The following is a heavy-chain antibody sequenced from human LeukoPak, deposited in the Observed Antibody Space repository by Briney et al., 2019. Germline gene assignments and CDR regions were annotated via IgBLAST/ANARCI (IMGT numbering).Heavy chain of an antibody. D-gene: IGHD6-13*01. J-gene: IGHJ4*02. V-gene: IGHV3-30*18. CDR3: AKGGVSYIGSWYGDYYDY. CDR1: GFTFSDYG. Sequence: GGSLRLSCEASGFTFSDYGMHWVRQAPGKGLEWVADVSADQSHKEYADSVKGRVTISRDNSRNTLYLQLNSLRNEDTAVYYCAKGGVSYIGSWYGDYYDYWGQGTLVTVSS. CDR2: VSADQSHK.